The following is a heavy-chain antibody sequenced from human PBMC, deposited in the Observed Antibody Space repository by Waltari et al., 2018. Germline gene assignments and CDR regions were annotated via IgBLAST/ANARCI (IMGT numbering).Heavy chain of an antibody. J-gene: IGHJ6*03. Sequence: QVQLQESGPGLVKPSETLSLTCTVSGGSISSYYWSWIRQPAGKGLEWIGRIYTSGSTNYNPSLKSRVTMSVDTSKNQFSLKLSSVTASDTAVYYCASGTNGGYYYYMDVWGKGTTVTVSS. CDR3: ASGTNGGYYYYMDV. V-gene: IGHV4-4*07. CDR1: GGSISSYY. CDR2: IYTSGST. D-gene: IGHD1-7*01.